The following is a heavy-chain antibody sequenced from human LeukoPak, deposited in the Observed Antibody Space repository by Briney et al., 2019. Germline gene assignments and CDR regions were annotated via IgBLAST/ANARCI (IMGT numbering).Heavy chain of an antibody. CDR3: ARALLRLGQVDY. J-gene: IGHJ4*02. D-gene: IGHD3-10*01. CDR2: INPSGGST. V-gene: IGHV1-46*01. Sequence: ASVTVSCKASGYTFTGYYMHWVRQAPGQGLEWMGIINPSGGSTSYAQKFQGRVTMTRDTSTSTVYMELSSLRSEDTAVYYCARALLRLGQVDYWGQGTLVTVSS. CDR1: GYTFTGYY.